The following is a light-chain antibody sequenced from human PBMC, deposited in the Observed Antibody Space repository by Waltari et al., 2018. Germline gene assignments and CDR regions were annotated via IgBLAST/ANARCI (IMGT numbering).Light chain of an antibody. Sequence: QSALTQPASVSGSPGQSITISCTATSSDVGDYKYVSWYQQHQGKVPKLLIYDVTNRPSGISYRFSGSNAGYTASLTISGLQTEDEADYYCSSYTTRSTLVFGTGTKVTVL. J-gene: IGLJ1*01. CDR2: DVT. CDR1: SSDVGDYKY. V-gene: IGLV2-14*03. CDR3: SSYTTRSTLV.